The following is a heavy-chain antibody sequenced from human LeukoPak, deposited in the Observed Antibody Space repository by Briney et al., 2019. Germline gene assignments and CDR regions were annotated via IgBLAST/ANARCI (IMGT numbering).Heavy chain of an antibody. CDR2: INHSGST. CDR1: GGSFSGYY. D-gene: IGHD6-19*01. V-gene: IGHV4-34*01. Sequence: SETLSLTCAVYGGSFSGYYWSWIRQPPGKGLEWIGEINHSGSTNYNPSLKSRVTISVDTSKNQFSLKLSSVTAADTAVYYCARVGLWYSSGWQRSHWPRYFDYWGQGTLVTVSS. CDR3: ARVGLWYSSGWQRSHWPRYFDY. J-gene: IGHJ4*02.